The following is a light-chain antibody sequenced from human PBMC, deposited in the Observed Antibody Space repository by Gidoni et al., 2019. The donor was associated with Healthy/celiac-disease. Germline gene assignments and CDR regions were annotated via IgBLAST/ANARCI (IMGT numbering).Light chain of an antibody. CDR3: QQSYSTSWT. Sequence: DIQMTQSPSSLSASVGDRVTITCRASQSISSYLNWYQQKPGKAPKLLIYAASSLQSGVPSRFSGSGSGTDFTLTISSLQPEDFETYYCQQSYSTSWTFGQGTKVESK. J-gene: IGKJ1*01. CDR1: QSISSY. V-gene: IGKV1-39*01. CDR2: AAS.